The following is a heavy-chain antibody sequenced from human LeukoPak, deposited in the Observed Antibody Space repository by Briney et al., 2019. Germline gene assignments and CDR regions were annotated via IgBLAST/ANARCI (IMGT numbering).Heavy chain of an antibody. CDR1: GFTFSSYA. J-gene: IGHJ4*02. D-gene: IGHD6-13*01. CDR2: ISGSGGST. Sequence: PGGSLRLSCAASGFTFSSYAMSWVRQAQGKGLEWVSAISGSGGSTYYADSVKGRFTISRDNSKNTLYLQMNSLRAEDTAVYYRAKVLAIAAAGFDYWGQGTLVTVSS. V-gene: IGHV3-23*01. CDR3: AKVLAIAAAGFDY.